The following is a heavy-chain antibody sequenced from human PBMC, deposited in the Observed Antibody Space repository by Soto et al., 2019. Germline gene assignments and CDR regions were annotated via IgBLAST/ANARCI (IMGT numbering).Heavy chain of an antibody. V-gene: IGHV4-34*01. J-gene: IGHJ4*02. Sequence: VQLQQWGAGLLKPSETLSLTCAVYGGSFSGYDWSWIRQPPGKGLEWIGDINYSGITNYNPSLKSRVTISVDTSRKQFSLNPRSVTAADTAVYYCARGVREAVAAPNLNYWGQGTLVTVSS. CDR3: ARGVREAVAAPNLNY. D-gene: IGHD6-19*01. CDR2: INYSGIT. CDR1: GGSFSGYD.